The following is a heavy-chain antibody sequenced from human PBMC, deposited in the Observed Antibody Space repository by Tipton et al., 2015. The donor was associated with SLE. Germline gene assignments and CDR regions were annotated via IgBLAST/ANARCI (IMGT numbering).Heavy chain of an antibody. CDR2: INHSGST. CDR1: GGSFSGYY. CDR3: ARAQRGPIRAFDI. V-gene: IGHV4-34*01. Sequence: TLSLTCAVYGGSFSGYYWSWIRQPPGKGLEWIGEINHSGSTIHNPSLKSRVTMSVDTSKNQFSLKLSSVTAADTAVYYCARAQRGPIRAFDIWGQGTMVTVSS. D-gene: IGHD3/OR15-3a*01. J-gene: IGHJ3*02.